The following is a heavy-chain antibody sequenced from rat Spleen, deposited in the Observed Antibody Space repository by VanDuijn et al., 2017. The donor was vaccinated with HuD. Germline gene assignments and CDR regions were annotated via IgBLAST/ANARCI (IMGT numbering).Heavy chain of an antibody. CDR3: ARHGGLRNWFAY. Sequence: EVQLVESGGDSVQPGRSLKLSCAASGFTFSDYSMAWVRQAPKKGLEWVATISFDGSTTHYGDSVKGRFTISRDNAKNTQYLQMDSLRSEDSATYYCARHGGLRNWFAYWGQGTLVTVSS. CDR1: GFTFSDYS. V-gene: IGHV5-7*01. CDR2: ISFDGSTT. J-gene: IGHJ3*01. D-gene: IGHD1-11*01.